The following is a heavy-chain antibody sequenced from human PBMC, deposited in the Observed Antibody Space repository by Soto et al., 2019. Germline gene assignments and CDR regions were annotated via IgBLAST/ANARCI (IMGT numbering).Heavy chain of an antibody. CDR3: AKSLTASNFRLDV. CDR2: ISGGGGAK. D-gene: IGHD7-27*01. V-gene: IGHV3-23*01. CDR1: GFTFNSYF. Sequence: LRLSCTASGFTFNSYFMSWVRQAPGEGLEWISAISGGGGAKYYSDSVKGRFTISRDNSNNTLYLQMNSLRADDTAVYYCAKSLTASNFRLDVWGHGTRVTVSS. J-gene: IGHJ6*02.